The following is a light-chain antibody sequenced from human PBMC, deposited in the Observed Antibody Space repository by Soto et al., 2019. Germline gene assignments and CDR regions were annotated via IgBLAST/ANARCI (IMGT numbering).Light chain of an antibody. CDR2: EGS. V-gene: IGLV2-23*01. CDR3: CSYTTSATDV. Sequence: QSALTQPASVSGSPGQSITISCTGTSSDGGTYNLVSWYQQPPGKAPKLMIYEGSKRPSGVSNRFSGSKSGNTASLTISGLQAEDEADYYCCSYTTSATDVFGTGTKVTVL. CDR1: SSDGGTYNL. J-gene: IGLJ1*01.